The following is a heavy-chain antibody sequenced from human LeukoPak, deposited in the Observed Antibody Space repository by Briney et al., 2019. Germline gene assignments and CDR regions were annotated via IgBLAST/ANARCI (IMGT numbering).Heavy chain of an antibody. Sequence: PSETLSLTCTVSGGSISSYYWSWIRQPPGKGLEWIGEIYHSGSTNYNPSLKSRVTISVDKSKNQFSLKLSSVTAADTAVYYCARVYSSGTNWFDPWGQGTLVTVSS. V-gene: IGHV4-59*12. CDR2: IYHSGST. CDR3: ARVYSSGTNWFDP. CDR1: GGSISSYY. J-gene: IGHJ5*02. D-gene: IGHD6-19*01.